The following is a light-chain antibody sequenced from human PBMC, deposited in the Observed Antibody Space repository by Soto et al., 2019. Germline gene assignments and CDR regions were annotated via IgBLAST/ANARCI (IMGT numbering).Light chain of an antibody. J-gene: IGKJ5*01. Sequence: DIQMTQSPSSLFPSVGDRVTITCQATQDINIYLNWYQQKQGKAPNXLIYDASNLEIGVPSRFSGSVSGTHFTLTIRSLKTEDSGTDERQQYEILPITFGRGTRLEIK. CDR3: QQYEILPIT. V-gene: IGKV1-33*01. CDR1: QDINIY. CDR2: DAS.